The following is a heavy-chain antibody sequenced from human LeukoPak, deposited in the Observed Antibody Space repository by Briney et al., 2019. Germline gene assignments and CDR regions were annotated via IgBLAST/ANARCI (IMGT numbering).Heavy chain of an antibody. D-gene: IGHD3-22*01. J-gene: IGHJ3*01. CDR2: LSGRGGGT. Sequence: GGSLRLSCAASGFTFSTYAMSWVRQAPGKGLEWVSTLSGRGGGTYYADSVKGRFAISRGDSKNTLYLQMTSLRAEDTAVYYCAKEGGYYYDSSGHTLSDAFAVWGQGTMVTVSS. V-gene: IGHV3-23*01. CDR1: GFTFSTYA. CDR3: AKEGGYYYDSSGHTLSDAFAV.